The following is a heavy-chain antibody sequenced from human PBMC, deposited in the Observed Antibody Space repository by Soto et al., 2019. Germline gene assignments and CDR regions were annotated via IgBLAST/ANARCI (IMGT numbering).Heavy chain of an antibody. CDR3: ARQTKRGYSGYDEYFDY. CDR2: IWYDGSNK. D-gene: IGHD5-12*01. V-gene: IGHV3-33*01. Sequence: ESGGGVVQPGRSLRLSCAASGFTFSSYGMHWVRQAPGKGLEWVAVIWYDGSNKYYADSVKGRFTISRDNSKNTLYLQMNSLRAEDTAVYYCARQTKRGYSGYDEYFDYWGQGTLVTVSS. J-gene: IGHJ4*02. CDR1: GFTFSSYG.